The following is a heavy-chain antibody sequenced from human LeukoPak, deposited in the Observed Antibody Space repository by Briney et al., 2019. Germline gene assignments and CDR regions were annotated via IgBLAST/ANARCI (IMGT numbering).Heavy chain of an antibody. V-gene: IGHV3-30*04. CDR1: GFTFSSHA. J-gene: IGHJ5*02. CDR3: ARDLMTTIISNWFDP. D-gene: IGHD5-12*01. CDR2: ISYDGSNK. Sequence: PGGSLRLSCAASGFTFSSHAMHRVRQDPGKGLEWVAVISYDGSNKYYADSVKGRFTISRDNSKNTLYLQMNSLRLDDTAVYYCARDLMTTIISNWFDPWGQGTLVTVSS.